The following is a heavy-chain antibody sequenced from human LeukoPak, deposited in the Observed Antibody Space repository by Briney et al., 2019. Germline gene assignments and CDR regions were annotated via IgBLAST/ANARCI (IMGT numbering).Heavy chain of an antibody. J-gene: IGHJ2*01. CDR1: GFALSSYA. D-gene: IGHD6-13*01. CDR3: AKDVGLAAVRNWFFDL. V-gene: IGHV3-23*01. Sequence: PGGSLRLSCVASGFALSSYAMSWVRHAPGTGLEWVSAISGSGGATYYADSVKGRFTISRDNSKNSLYLQVKSLRAEDTAVYYCAKDVGLAAVRNWFFDLWGRGTLVTVSS. CDR2: ISGSGGAT.